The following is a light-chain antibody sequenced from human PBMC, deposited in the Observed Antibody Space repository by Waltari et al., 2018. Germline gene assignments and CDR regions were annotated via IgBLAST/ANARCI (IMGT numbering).Light chain of an antibody. CDR1: SNDIGSYNF. CDR2: AVN. J-gene: IGLJ6*01. V-gene: IGLV2-14*03. Sequence: QSDLTQPASVSGSLGQSIIISCAGTSNDIGSYNFVSWFQHRPGEAPRLLIYAVNNRPSGGSSRCSGSKAGNTASLTISGLQPEDEGDYYCSSYTDTSSLVFGGGTTVAVL. CDR3: SSYTDTSSLV.